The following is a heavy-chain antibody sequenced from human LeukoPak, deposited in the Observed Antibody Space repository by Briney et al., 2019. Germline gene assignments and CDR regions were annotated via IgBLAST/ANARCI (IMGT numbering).Heavy chain of an antibody. J-gene: IGHJ4*02. CDR2: ISGDGGST. D-gene: IGHD3-10*01. CDR3: SIERYVGAQLCY. Sequence: GGSLRLSCAASGFTFDDYAMHWVRQAPGKGLEWVSLISGDGGSTYYADSVKGRFTISRANSKNSLYLQMKSLRTEDTALYYCSIERYVGAQLCYWGQGTLGTGSS. V-gene: IGHV3-43*02. CDR1: GFTFDDYA.